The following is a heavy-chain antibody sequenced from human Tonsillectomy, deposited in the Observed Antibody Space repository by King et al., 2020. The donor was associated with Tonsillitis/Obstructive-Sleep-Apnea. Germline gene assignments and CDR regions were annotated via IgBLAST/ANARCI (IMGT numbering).Heavy chain of an antibody. D-gene: IGHD2-2*02. J-gene: IGHJ6*02. CDR2: ISYDGSNK. Sequence: VQLVESGGGVVQPGRSLRLSCAASGFTFSSYGMHWVRQAPGKGLEWVAFISYDGSNKYYADSVKGRFTISRDNSKNRLYLQMNSLRAEDTAVYYCAKNPVVPAAIHSHYYYGMDGWGQGTTVTVSS. CDR3: AKNPVVPAAIHSHYYYGMDG. CDR1: GFTFSSYG. V-gene: IGHV3-30*18.